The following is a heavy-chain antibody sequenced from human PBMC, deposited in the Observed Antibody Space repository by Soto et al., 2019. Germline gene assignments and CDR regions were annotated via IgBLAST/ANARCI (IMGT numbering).Heavy chain of an antibody. Sequence: SETLSLTCAVSGGSISRSKWWSWVRQPPGKGLEWIGEIYHSGSTNYHPSLKSRVTISVDKSKNQFSLKLTSLTAADTAVYYCARSITFDWLFFDNWGQGTLVTVSS. J-gene: IGHJ4*02. V-gene: IGHV4-4*02. CDR3: ARSITFDWLFFDN. CDR2: IYHSGST. CDR1: GGSISRSKW. D-gene: IGHD3-9*01.